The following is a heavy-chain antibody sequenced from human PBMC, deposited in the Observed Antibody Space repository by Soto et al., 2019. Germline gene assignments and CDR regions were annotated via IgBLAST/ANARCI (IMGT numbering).Heavy chain of an antibody. J-gene: IGHJ3*02. Sequence: SLRLSCATSGFTFCNYAMSWVRQAPGKGLEWVSGITGGGGFTNYADPVKGRFTISRGNSWNTLYLQLNSLRAEDTAVYYCAKLLAAAASWDAFDIWGQGTMVTVSS. V-gene: IGHV3-23*01. CDR2: ITGGGGFT. D-gene: IGHD6-25*01. CDR1: GFTFCNYA. CDR3: AKLLAAAASWDAFDI.